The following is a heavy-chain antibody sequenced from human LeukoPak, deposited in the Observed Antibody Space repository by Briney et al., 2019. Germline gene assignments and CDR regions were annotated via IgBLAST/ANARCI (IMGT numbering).Heavy chain of an antibody. CDR2: ISSSGSYI. CDR3: ARGALYDSSGNRYFQP. D-gene: IGHD3-22*01. CDR1: EFSFNIYT. J-gene: IGHJ1*01. V-gene: IGHV3-21*01. Sequence: GGSLRLSCAASEFSFNIYTMNWVRQAPGKGLEWVSSISSSGSYISQADSLKGRFTISRDNAQNSLYLQMNSLRAEDTAVYYCARGALYDSSGNRYFQPWGQGTLVTVSS.